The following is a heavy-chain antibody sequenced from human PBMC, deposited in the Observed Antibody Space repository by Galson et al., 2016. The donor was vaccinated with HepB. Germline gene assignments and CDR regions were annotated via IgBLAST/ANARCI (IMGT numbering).Heavy chain of an antibody. Sequence: CAASGFIFSVYNMNWARQAPGKGLEWIAWITSSGDTMYYADSVKGRFTISRDNAKNSLYLEMNSLRDEDTAVYYCARDDYFRLGYWGQGTLVTVSS. V-gene: IGHV3-48*02. CDR2: ITSSGDTM. J-gene: IGHJ4*02. D-gene: IGHD3-16*01. CDR3: ARDDYFRLGY. CDR1: GFIFSVYN.